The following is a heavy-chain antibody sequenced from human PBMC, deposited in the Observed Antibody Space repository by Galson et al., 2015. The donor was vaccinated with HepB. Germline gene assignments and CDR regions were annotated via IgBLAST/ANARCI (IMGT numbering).Heavy chain of an antibody. J-gene: IGHJ4*02. CDR1: GYTFTSYD. V-gene: IGHV1-8*01. D-gene: IGHD3-10*01. CDR3: ARSRTYYYGSGSLNFDY. Sequence: SVKVSCKASGYTFTSYDINWVRQATGQGLEWMGWMNPNSGNTGYAQKFQGRVTMTRNTSISTAYMELSSLRSEDTAVYYCARSRTYYYGSGSLNFDYWGQGTLVTVSS. CDR2: MNPNSGNT.